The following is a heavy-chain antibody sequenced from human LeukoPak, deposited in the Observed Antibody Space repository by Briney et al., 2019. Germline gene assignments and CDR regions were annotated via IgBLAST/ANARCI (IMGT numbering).Heavy chain of an antibody. D-gene: IGHD4-17*01. CDR2: INPNSGGT. J-gene: IGHJ4*02. CDR3: ARMVDGDYGSDY. V-gene: IGHV1-2*02. Sequence: ASVKVSCKASGYTFTDYYMHWVRQAPGQGLEWMGWINPNSGGTNYAQKFQGRDTMTRDTSISTAYMELSRLGSDDTAVYYCARMVDGDYGSDYWGQGTLVTVSS. CDR1: GYTFTDYY.